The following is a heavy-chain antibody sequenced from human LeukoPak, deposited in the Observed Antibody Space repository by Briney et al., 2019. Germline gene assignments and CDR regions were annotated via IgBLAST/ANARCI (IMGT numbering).Heavy chain of an antibody. Sequence: GGSLRLSCSASGFTFSSYAMHWVRQAPGKGLECVSAITRDGGRTYYADSVKGRFTISRDNSKNTLYLQMNSLRAEDTAVYYCVKDPFYGGNPLYYFDYWGQGTLVTVSS. CDR3: VKDPFYGGNPLYYFDY. D-gene: IGHD4-23*01. CDR2: ITRDGGRT. J-gene: IGHJ4*02. V-gene: IGHV3-64D*06. CDR1: GFTFSSYA.